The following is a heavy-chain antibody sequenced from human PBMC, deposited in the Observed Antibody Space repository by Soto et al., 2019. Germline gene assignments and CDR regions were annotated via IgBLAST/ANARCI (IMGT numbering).Heavy chain of an antibody. CDR3: ARVAIYYDSSVKPSIDY. CDR1: GGTFSSYA. CDR2: IIPIFGTA. V-gene: IGHV1-69*06. J-gene: IGHJ4*02. D-gene: IGHD3-22*01. Sequence: SVKVSCKXSGGTFSSYAISWVRQAPGQGLEWMGGIIPIFGTANYAQKFQGRVTITADKSTRTAYMELSRLRSEDTAVYYCARVAIYYDSSVKPSIDYWGQGTLVTVSS.